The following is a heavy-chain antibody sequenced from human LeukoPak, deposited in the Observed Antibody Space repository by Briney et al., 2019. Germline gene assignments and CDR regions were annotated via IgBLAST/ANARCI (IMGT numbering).Heavy chain of an antibody. V-gene: IGHV3-23*01. Sequence: GGSLRLSCAASGFTFSSYAMSWVRQAPGKGLEGVSAISGSGGSTYYADSVKGRFTISRDNSKNTLYLQMNSLRAEDTAVYYCAKDRGSGSYYAEVDSWGQGTLVTVSS. CDR2: ISGSGGST. CDR1: GFTFSSYA. J-gene: IGHJ4*02. D-gene: IGHD1-26*01. CDR3: AKDRGSGSYYAEVDS.